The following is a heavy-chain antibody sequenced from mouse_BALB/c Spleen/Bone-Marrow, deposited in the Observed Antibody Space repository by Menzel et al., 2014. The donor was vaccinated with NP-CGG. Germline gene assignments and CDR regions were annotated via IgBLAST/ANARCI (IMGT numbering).Heavy chain of an antibody. D-gene: IGHD2-4*01. V-gene: IGHV5-6-5*01. J-gene: IGHJ3*01. CDR1: GFTFSSYA. CDR2: INNGGST. Sequence: EVQLQESGGGLVKPGGSLKLSCAASGFTFSSYAMSWVRQTPEKRLEWVASINNGGSTYNPDSVKGRFTISRDNARNILFLQMSSLRSEDTAMYYCARERDYDWFAYWGQGTLVTVSA. CDR3: ARERDYDWFAY.